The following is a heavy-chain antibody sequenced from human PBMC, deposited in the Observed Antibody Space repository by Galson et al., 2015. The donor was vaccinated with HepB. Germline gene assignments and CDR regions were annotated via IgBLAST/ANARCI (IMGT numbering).Heavy chain of an antibody. CDR1: GGSFSGYY. CDR2: IYYSGST. V-gene: IGHV4-34*01. Sequence: SETLSLTCAVYGGSFSGYYWSWIRQPPGKGLEWIGSIYYSGSTYYNPSLKSRVTISVDTSKNQFSLKLSSVTAADTAVYYCARHEEYAIFGVVRSATFDYWGQGTLVTVSS. CDR3: ARHEEYAIFGVVRSATFDY. J-gene: IGHJ4*02. D-gene: IGHD3-3*01.